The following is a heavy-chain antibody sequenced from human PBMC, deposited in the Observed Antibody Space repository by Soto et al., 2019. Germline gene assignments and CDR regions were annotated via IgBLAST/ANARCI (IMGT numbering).Heavy chain of an antibody. D-gene: IGHD3-22*01. J-gene: IGHJ5*02. CDR1: GGSISSDDYY. CDR2: IYYSGSS. CDR3: ARTYYYDSSGYYYVWFDP. Sequence: QVQLQESGPGLVKPSQTLSLSCTVSGGSISSDDYYWSWIRQPPGKGLEWIGHIYYSGSSYYNPSLQSRVTISVDTSKNQFSLKLSSVTAADTAVYFCARTYYYDSSGYYYVWFDPWGQGTLVTVSS. V-gene: IGHV4-30-4*01.